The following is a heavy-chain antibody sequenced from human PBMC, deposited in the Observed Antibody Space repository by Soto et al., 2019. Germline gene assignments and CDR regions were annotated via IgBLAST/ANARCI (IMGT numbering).Heavy chain of an antibody. J-gene: IGHJ4*02. CDR2: ISGNGVST. Sequence: GGSLRLSCAASGFTFTSYAMSWVRQTPGKGLQWVSTISGNGVSTFYADSVRARFTISRDNSGDTLFLQMNGLRAEDTAVYCCAKEYSGSYYADNWGQGTLVTVSS. CDR1: GFTFTSYA. D-gene: IGHD1-26*01. V-gene: IGHV3-23*01. CDR3: AKEYSGSYYADN.